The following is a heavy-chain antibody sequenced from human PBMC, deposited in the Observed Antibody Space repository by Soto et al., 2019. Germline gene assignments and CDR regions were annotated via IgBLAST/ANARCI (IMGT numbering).Heavy chain of an antibody. J-gene: IGHJ5*02. CDR2: ISAYNGNT. CDR1: CYTFTSYG. CDR3: ARDRRLPQFNWFDP. Sequence: ASVKVSCKASCYTFTSYGISWVRQAPGQGLEWMGWISAYNGNTNYAQKLQGRVTMTTDTSTSTAYMELRSLRSDDTAVYYCARDRRLPQFNWFDPWGQGTLVTVSS. V-gene: IGHV1-18*04.